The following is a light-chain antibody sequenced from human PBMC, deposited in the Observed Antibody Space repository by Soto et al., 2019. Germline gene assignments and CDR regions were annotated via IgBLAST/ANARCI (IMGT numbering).Light chain of an antibody. Sequence: EIGIYHSPATLPVFTGERATLSSRASQSVSSNLAWYQQKPGQAPRLLIYGASTRATGIPARFSGSGSGTEFTLTISSLQSEDFAVYYCQQYNNWPETFGQGTKVDI. CDR3: QQYNNWPET. J-gene: IGKJ1*01. V-gene: IGKV3-15*01. CDR2: GAS. CDR1: QSVSSN.